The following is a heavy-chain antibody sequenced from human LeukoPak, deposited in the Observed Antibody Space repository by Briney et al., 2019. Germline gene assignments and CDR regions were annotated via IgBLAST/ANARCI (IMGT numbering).Heavy chain of an antibody. CDR2: INTNTGNP. D-gene: IGHD3-10*01. Sequence: ASVKVSCKASGYTFTNYAMNWVRQAPGQGLEWMGWINTNTGNPTYAQGFSGRFVFSLDTSVSTSYLQISSLKAEDTAIYYCAGRGERALDYWGQGTLVTVSS. V-gene: IGHV7-4-1*02. J-gene: IGHJ4*02. CDR3: AGRGERALDY. CDR1: GYTFTNYA.